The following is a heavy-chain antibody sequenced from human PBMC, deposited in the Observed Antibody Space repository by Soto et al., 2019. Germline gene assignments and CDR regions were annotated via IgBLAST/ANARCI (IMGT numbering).Heavy chain of an antibody. Sequence: ITLEESGPTLVKPTEPLTLTCTFSGFSLTTGGGVGCVRQPPGKALEWLALVYWDDDKHYTPSLMSRLTITKDISKGQVVLTMTNMDPVDTATYYCTTLSADFWGQGTLVTVSS. J-gene: IGHJ4*02. CDR1: GFSLTTGGG. V-gene: IGHV2-5*02. D-gene: IGHD4-4*01. CDR3: TTLSADF. CDR2: VYWDDDK.